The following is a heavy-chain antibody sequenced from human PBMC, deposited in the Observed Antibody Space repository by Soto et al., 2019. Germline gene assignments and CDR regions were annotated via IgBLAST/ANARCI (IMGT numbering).Heavy chain of an antibody. CDR2: IYHSGST. J-gene: IGHJ4*02. CDR3: ARAHGRTDYYYGSGSFDY. V-gene: IGHV4-4*02. Sequence: SETLSLTCAVSGGSISSSNWWSWVRQPPGKGLEWIGEIYHSGSTNYNPSLKSRVTISVDRSKNQFSLKLSSATAADTAVYYCARAHGRTDYYYGSGSFDYWGQGTLVTVSS. D-gene: IGHD3-10*01. CDR1: GGSISSSNW.